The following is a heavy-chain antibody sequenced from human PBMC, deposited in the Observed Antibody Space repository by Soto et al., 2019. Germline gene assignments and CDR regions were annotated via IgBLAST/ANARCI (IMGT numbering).Heavy chain of an antibody. D-gene: IGHD6-19*01. Sequence: ASVKVSCKASGYTFTSYGISWVRQAPGQGLEWMGWISAYNGNTNYAQKLQGRVTMTTDTSTSTAYMELRSLRSDDTAVYYCARSGYSSGWSPYAFDIWGQGTMVTVSS. V-gene: IGHV1-18*01. CDR1: GYTFTSYG. CDR3: ARSGYSSGWSPYAFDI. J-gene: IGHJ3*02. CDR2: ISAYNGNT.